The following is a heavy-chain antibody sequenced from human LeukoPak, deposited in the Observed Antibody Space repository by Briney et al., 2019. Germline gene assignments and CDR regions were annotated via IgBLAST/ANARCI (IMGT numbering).Heavy chain of an antibody. V-gene: IGHV4-38-2*02. CDR1: GYSISSGYY. D-gene: IGHD1-1*01. CDR3: ARVTTPTHYDAFDI. J-gene: IGHJ3*02. Sequence: PSETLSLTCTVSGYSISSGYYWGWIRQPPGKGLEWIGSIYHSGSTYYNPSLKSRVTISVDTSKNQFSLKLSSVTAADMAMYYCARVTTPTHYDAFDIWGQGTMVTVSS. CDR2: IYHSGST.